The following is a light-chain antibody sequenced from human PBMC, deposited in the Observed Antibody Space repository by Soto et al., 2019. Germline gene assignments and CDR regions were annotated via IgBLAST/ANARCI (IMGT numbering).Light chain of an antibody. Sequence: EIVLTQSPGTLSLSPGERATLSCRASQSVSSSYLAWYQQKPGQAPRLLIYGASSRATGIPDRFSGRGSGTNFTLTISRLEPEDFAVYYCQQYGSSLITFGQGTKVDIK. CDR2: GAS. V-gene: IGKV3-20*01. CDR3: QQYGSSLIT. J-gene: IGKJ1*01. CDR1: QSVSSSY.